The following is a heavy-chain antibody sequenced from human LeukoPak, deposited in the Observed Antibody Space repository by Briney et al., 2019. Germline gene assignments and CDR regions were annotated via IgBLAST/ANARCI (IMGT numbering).Heavy chain of an antibody. CDR2: IIPILGIA. V-gene: IGHV1-69*04. J-gene: IGHJ4*02. CDR1: GGTFSSYA. Sequence: SVKVSCKASGGTFSSYAISWVRQAPGQGLEWMGRIIPILGIANYAQKFQGRVTITVDKSTSTAYMELSSLRSEDTAVYYCARASSWEGFDYWGQGTLVTVSS. CDR3: ARASSWEGFDY. D-gene: IGHD2-2*01.